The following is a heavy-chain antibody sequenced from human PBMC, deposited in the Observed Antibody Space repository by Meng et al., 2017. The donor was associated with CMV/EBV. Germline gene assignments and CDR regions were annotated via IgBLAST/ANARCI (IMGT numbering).Heavy chain of an antibody. CDR1: GYTFSRHG. CDR3: ATQPLYCSSTSCYFSY. CDR2: INAYNGDT. V-gene: IGHV1-18*01. J-gene: IGHJ4*02. Sequence: ASVKVSCKASGYTFSRHGIIWVRQAPGQGLEWIGWINAYNGDTKYGQKFQGRVTITTDESTSTAYMELSSLRSEDTAVYYCATQPLYCSSTSCYFSYWGQGTLVTVSS. D-gene: IGHD2-2*01.